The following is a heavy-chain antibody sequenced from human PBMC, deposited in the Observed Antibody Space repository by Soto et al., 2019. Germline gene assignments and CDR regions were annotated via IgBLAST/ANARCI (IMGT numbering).Heavy chain of an antibody. CDR2: IIPIFGTA. CDR1: GGTFSSYA. V-gene: IGHV1-69*12. J-gene: IGHJ4*02. D-gene: IGHD2-2*01. CDR3: ARIGDCSSTSCSFDY. Sequence: QVQLVQSGAEVKKPGSSVKVSCKASGGTFSSYAISWVRQAPGQGLEWMGGIIPIFGTANYAQKFQGRVTITAVEATSTACMELSSLRSEETAVYYCARIGDCSSTSCSFDYWGQGTLVTVSS.